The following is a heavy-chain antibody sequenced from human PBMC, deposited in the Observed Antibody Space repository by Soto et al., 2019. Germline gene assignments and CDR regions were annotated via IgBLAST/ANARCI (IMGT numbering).Heavy chain of an antibody. J-gene: IGHJ4*02. CDR1: GFNFGDYA. CDR2: IRSKASGGTA. Sequence: GGSLRLSCTTSGFNFGDYAMIWLRQAPGKGLEWLASIRSKASGGTAEYAASVKDRFTILRDDSEGIAYLQMNSLKTEDTAVYYCTRDKFGERAFDYWGQGALVTVSS. V-gene: IGHV3-49*03. CDR3: TRDKFGERAFDY. D-gene: IGHD3-10*01.